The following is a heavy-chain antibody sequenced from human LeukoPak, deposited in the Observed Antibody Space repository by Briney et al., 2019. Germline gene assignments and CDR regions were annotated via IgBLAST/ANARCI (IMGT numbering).Heavy chain of an antibody. CDR3: ARDSSRGAVAGSHW. CDR1: GGTFSNYA. Sequence: ASVKVSCKASGGTFSNYAVSWVRQAPGQGLEWMGWISAYNGNTNYAQKLQGRVTMTTDTSTSTAYMELRSLRSDDTAVYYCARDSSRGAVAGSHWWGQGTLVTVSS. J-gene: IGHJ4*02. CDR2: ISAYNGNT. V-gene: IGHV1-18*01. D-gene: IGHD6-19*01.